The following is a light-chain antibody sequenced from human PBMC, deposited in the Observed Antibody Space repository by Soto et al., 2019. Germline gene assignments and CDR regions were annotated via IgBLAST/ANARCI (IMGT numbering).Light chain of an antibody. J-gene: IGLJ3*02. V-gene: IGLV2-8*01. CDR1: SSDVGAYTY. Sequence: QSALTQPPSASGSPGQSVTISCTGTSSDVGAYTYVSWYQQYPGKAPKLMIYEVSKRPSGVPDRFSGSKSGNTASLTVSGLQAEDEADYYCTSYVGSNIWVFGGGTKLTVL. CDR3: TSYVGSNIWV. CDR2: EVS.